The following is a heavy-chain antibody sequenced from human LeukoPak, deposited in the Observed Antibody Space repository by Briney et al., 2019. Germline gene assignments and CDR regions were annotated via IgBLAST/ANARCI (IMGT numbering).Heavy chain of an antibody. V-gene: IGHV3-48*01. CDR1: GFTFSSYS. CDR2: ISSSSSTI. D-gene: IGHD6-19*01. Sequence: GGSLRLSCAASGFTFSSYSMNWVRQAPGKGLEWVSYISSSSSTIYYADSVKGRFTISRDNAKNSLYLQMNSLRAEDTAVYYCARARSSGWYTPHFDYWGQGTLVTVSS. CDR3: ARARSSGWYTPHFDY. J-gene: IGHJ4*02.